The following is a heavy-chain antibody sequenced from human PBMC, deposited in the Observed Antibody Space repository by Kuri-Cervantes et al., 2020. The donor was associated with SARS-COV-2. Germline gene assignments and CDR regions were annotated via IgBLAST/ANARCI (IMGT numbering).Heavy chain of an antibody. CDR1: GGSINSYY. V-gene: IGHV4-59*01. CDR3: ARDRYSSSLFYYYYMDV. J-gene: IGHJ6*03. D-gene: IGHD6-6*01. Sequence: SETLSLTCTVSGGSINSYYWSWIRQPPGKGLEWIGYIYYSGSTNYNPSLKSRVTISVDTSKNQFSLKLSSVTAADTAVYYCARDRYSSSLFYYYYMDVWGKGTTVTVSS. CDR2: IYYSGST.